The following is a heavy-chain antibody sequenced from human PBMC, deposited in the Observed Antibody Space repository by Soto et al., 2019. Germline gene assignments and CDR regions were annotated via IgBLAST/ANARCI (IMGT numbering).Heavy chain of an antibody. J-gene: IGHJ4*02. CDR1: GFTFSTYW. D-gene: IGHD1-1*01. CDR2: ISTDGSST. Sequence: EVQLVESGGGLVQPGGSLRLSCAATGFTFSTYWMHWVRQGPGKGLVWVSRISTDGSSTTYADSVKGRFTISRDNAKNTLHLHMNSLRAEDTAVYYCASATGRNHPFDYWGQGSLVTVSS. CDR3: ASATGRNHPFDY. V-gene: IGHV3-74*01.